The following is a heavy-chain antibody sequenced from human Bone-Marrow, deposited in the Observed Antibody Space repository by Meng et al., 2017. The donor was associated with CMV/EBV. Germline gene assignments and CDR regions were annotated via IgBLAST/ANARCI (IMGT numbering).Heavy chain of an antibody. CDR1: GFTFTDYG. J-gene: IGHJ6*02. CDR2: MNPNSGNT. V-gene: IGHV1-8*02. D-gene: IGHD1-14*01. Sequence: ASVKVSCKASGFTFTDYGISWVRQATGQGLEWMGWMNPNSGNTGYAQKFQGRVTMTRNTSISTAYMELSSLRSEDTAVYYCASAPENYYYGMDVWGQGTTVTVSS. CDR3: ASAPENYYYGMDV.